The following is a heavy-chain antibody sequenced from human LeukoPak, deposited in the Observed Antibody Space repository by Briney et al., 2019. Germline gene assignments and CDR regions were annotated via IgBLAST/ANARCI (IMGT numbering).Heavy chain of an antibody. Sequence: GGTLRLSCAASGFTFSSYGMHWVRQASGKGLEWVAVISYDGSNKYYADSVKGRFTISRDNSKNTLYVQMNSLRAEDTAVYYCARGGSTVAPPLPYWGQGTLVTVPS. D-gene: IGHD4-23*01. J-gene: IGHJ4*02. CDR2: ISYDGSNK. V-gene: IGHV3-30*03. CDR1: GFTFSSYG. CDR3: ARGGSTVAPPLPY.